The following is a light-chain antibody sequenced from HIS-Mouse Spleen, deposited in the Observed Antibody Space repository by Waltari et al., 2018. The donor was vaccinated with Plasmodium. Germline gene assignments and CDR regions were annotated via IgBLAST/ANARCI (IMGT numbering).Light chain of an antibody. Sequence: DIQMTQPPPSLSASVGDRLTTTCRASRNISSKINWYQQKPRKAPKLLIYAASSLQSGVPSMCSGSGAGTDVTLTISSLQPEDFATYYCGQSYSTPPTFGGGTTVEIK. CDR2: AAS. V-gene: IGKV1-39*01. CDR3: GQSYSTPPT. CDR1: RNISSK. J-gene: IGKJ4*01.